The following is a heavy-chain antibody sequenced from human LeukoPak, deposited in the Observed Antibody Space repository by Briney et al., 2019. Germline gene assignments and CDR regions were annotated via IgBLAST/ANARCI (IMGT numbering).Heavy chain of an antibody. CDR2: IGGSGGPT. D-gene: IGHD2-2*01. CDR1: GFTFSSYA. V-gene: IGHV3-23*01. Sequence: GGSLRLSCAASGFTFSSYAMSWVRQAPGKGLEWVSVIGGSGGPTQYADSVKGRFTISRDNSKNTLYLQMNSLRAEDTAVYYCAKSEGGTSRRPFDYWGQGTLVTVSS. J-gene: IGHJ4*02. CDR3: AKSEGGTSRRPFDY.